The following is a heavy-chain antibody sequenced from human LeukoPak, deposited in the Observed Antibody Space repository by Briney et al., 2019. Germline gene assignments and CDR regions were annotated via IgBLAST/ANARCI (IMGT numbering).Heavy chain of an antibody. D-gene: IGHD3-10*01. CDR1: GFTFSSYS. Sequence: PGGSLRLSCAASGFTFSSYSMNWVRQAPGKGLEWVSSISSSSSYIYYADSVKGRFTISRDNAKNSLYLQMNSLRAEDTAVYYCARSYITMVREDMDVWGKGTTVTISS. V-gene: IGHV3-21*01. CDR2: ISSSSSYI. J-gene: IGHJ6*03. CDR3: ARSYITMVREDMDV.